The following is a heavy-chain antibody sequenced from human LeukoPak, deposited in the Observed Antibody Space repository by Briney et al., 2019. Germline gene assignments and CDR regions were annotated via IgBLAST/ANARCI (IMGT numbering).Heavy chain of an antibody. D-gene: IGHD4-17*01. CDR2: ISSSSSYI. Sequence: ERSLSLSCAASGFTFSSYSMNWVRQAPRKGLEWVSSISSSSSYIYYADSVKGRFTISRDNAKNSLYLQMNSLRAEDTAVYFCAREISYGDYPSGDAFDNWGQGTMVTVSS. CDR3: AREISYGDYPSGDAFDN. J-gene: IGHJ3*02. V-gene: IGHV3-21*01. CDR1: GFTFSSYS.